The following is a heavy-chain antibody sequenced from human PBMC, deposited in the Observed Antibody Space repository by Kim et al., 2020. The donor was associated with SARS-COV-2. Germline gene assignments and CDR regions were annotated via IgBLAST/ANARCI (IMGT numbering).Heavy chain of an antibody. D-gene: IGHD3-22*01. J-gene: IGHJ4*02. V-gene: IGHV4-30-2*04. CDR3: ARGFDYDSSVSLFDY. Sequence: PSLKSRVTISVDTSKNQFSLKLSSVTAADTAVYYCARGFDYDSSVSLFDYWGQGTLVTVSS.